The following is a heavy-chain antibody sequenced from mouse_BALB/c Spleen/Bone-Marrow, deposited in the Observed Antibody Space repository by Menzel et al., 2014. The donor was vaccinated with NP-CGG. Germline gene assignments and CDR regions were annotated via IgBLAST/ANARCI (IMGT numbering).Heavy chain of an antibody. CDR1: GFTFSNYW. CDR2: VRLKSNNYAT. Sequence: EVKVVESGGGLVQPGGSMKLSCVASGFTFSNYWMNWVRQSPEKGLEWVAEVRLKSNNYATHYAESVKGRFTISRDDSKSSVYLQMNNLRAEDTGIYYCTRGGSSSFDYWGQGTTLTVSS. CDR3: TRGGSSSFDY. J-gene: IGHJ2*01. D-gene: IGHD1-1*01. V-gene: IGHV6-6*02.